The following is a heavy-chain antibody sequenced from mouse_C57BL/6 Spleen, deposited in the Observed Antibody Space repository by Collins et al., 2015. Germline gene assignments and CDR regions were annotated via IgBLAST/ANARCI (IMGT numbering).Heavy chain of an antibody. V-gene: IGHV2-2*02. J-gene: IGHJ4*01. CDR1: GFSLTSYG. CDR3: AGNFHYAMDY. Sequence: VQLKQSGPGLVQPSQSLSITCTVSGFSLTSYGVHWVRQSPGKGLEWLGVIWSGGSTDYNAAFISRLSISKDNSKSQVFFKMNSLQANDTAIYYCAGNFHYAMDYWGQGTSVTVSS. CDR2: IWSGGST.